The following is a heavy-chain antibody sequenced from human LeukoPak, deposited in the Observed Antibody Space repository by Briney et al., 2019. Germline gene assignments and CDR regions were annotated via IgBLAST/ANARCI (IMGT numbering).Heavy chain of an antibody. Sequence: GGSLRLSCAASGFTFSSYSMNWVRQAPGKGLEWVSSISSSSSYIYYADSVKGRFTISRDNAKNSLYLQMNSLRAEDTAVYYCARIGYCSGGSCAYWGQGTLVTVSS. CDR3: ARIGYCSGGSCAY. CDR2: ISSSSSYI. D-gene: IGHD2-15*01. J-gene: IGHJ4*02. CDR1: GFTFSSYS. V-gene: IGHV3-21*01.